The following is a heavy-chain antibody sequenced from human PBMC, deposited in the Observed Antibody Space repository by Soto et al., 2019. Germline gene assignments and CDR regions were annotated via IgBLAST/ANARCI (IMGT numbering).Heavy chain of an antibody. Sequence: GSLRLSCAASGFTFSGYSMNWVRQAPGKGLEWVSSISSSSSYIYYADSVKGRFTISRDNAKNSLYLQMNSLRGEDTAVYYCARGLYGDYAEIDYWGQGTLVTVSS. CDR2: ISSSSSYI. V-gene: IGHV3-21*01. J-gene: IGHJ4*02. CDR1: GFTFSGYS. CDR3: ARGLYGDYAEIDY. D-gene: IGHD4-17*01.